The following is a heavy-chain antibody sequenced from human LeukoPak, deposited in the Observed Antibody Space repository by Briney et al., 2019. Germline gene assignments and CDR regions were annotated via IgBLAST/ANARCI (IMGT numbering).Heavy chain of an antibody. J-gene: IGHJ4*02. Sequence: GGSLRLSRAASGFTFSSYGMHRVRQAPGKGLEWVAVISYDGSNKYYADSVKGRFTISRDNSKNTLYLQMNSLRAEDTAVYYCAKDPEPFSSSWYLGYFDYWGQGTLVTVSS. CDR2: ISYDGSNK. CDR1: GFTFSSYG. D-gene: IGHD6-13*01. CDR3: AKDPEPFSSSWYLGYFDY. V-gene: IGHV3-30*18.